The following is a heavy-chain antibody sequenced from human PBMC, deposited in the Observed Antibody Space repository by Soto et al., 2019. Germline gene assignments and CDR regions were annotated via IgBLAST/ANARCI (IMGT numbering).Heavy chain of an antibody. D-gene: IGHD1-1*01. CDR2: INYSGNT. V-gene: IGHV4-34*01. Sequence: QVQLQQWGAGLLKPSETLSLTCAVYGESLSGYYGNWIRQSPGKGLEWIGEINYSGNTNYNPSLKSRVTISIYTSKNQVSLKLSSVTAADTAVYYCARTRNLDVWGQGTTVIVSS. CDR1: GESLSGYY. J-gene: IGHJ6*02. CDR3: ARTRNLDV.